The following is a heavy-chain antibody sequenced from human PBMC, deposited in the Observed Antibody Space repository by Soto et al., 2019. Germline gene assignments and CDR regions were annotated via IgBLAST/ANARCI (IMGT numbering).Heavy chain of an antibody. CDR2: IWYDGSNK. V-gene: IGHV3-33*01. CDR1: GFTFSSYG. CDR3: AREYVVVAAIRYYYGMDV. Sequence: QVQLVESGGGVVQPGRSLRLSCAASGFTFSSYGMHWVRQAPGKGLEWVAVIWYDGSNKYYADSVKGRFTISRDNSENTLYLQMNSLRAEDTAVYYCAREYVVVAAIRYYYGMDVWGQGTTVTVSS. J-gene: IGHJ6*02. D-gene: IGHD2-15*01.